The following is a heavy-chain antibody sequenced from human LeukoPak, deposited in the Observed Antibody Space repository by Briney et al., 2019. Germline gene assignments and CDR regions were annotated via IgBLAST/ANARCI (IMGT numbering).Heavy chain of an antibody. CDR1: GFTVSSNY. Sequence: GGSLRLSCAASGFTVSSNYMSWVRQAPGKGLEWVSVIYSGGTTYYADSLKGPFTISRHNSKNTLYLQMNSLRAEDTAVYYCAGATTVEEGWYYWGQGTLVTVSS. D-gene: IGHD4-23*01. J-gene: IGHJ4*02. V-gene: IGHV3-53*04. CDR3: AGATTVEEGWYY. CDR2: IYSGGTT.